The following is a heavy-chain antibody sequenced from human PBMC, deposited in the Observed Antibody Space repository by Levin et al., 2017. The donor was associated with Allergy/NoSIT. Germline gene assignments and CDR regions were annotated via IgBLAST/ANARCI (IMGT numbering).Heavy chain of an antibody. J-gene: IGHJ3*02. CDR1: GFTFSSYA. Sequence: GGSLRLSCAASGFTFSSYAMSWVRQAPGKGLEWVSTISGSSGSTFYADSVKGRFTISRDNSKNTLYLQMNSLRAEDTAVYYCATIKVEYYYDGGGYGAFDIWGQGTMVTVSS. CDR3: ATIKVEYYYDGGGYGAFDI. D-gene: IGHD3-22*01. CDR2: ISGSSGST. V-gene: IGHV3-23*01.